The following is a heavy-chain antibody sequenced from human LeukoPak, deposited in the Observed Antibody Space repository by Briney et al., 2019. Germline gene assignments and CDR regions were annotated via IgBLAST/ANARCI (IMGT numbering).Heavy chain of an antibody. J-gene: IGHJ5*02. CDR2: IYYSGST. V-gene: IGHV4-30-4*01. CDR3: ARGDYYGSGSYNSNWFDP. Sequence: PSQTLSLTCTVSGGSISSGDYYWSWIRQPPGKGLEWIGYIYYSGSTYYNPSLKSRVTISVDTSKNQFSLKLSSVTAADTAVYYCARGDYYGSGSYNSNWFDPWGQGTLVTVSS. CDR1: GGSISSGDYY. D-gene: IGHD3-10*01.